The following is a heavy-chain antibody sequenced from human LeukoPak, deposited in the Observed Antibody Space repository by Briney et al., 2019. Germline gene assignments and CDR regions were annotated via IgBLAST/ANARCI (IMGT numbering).Heavy chain of an antibody. D-gene: IGHD5-24*01. CDR3: AKGGEMATIEESDY. Sequence: TGGSLRLSCAASGFTFSTYAMHWVRQAPGRGLEWVTVISYDGSIKYYADSVKGRFTMSRDNSKNTVYLQMHSLRDEDTAVYYCAKGGEMATIEESDYWGQGTLVTVSS. CDR1: GFTFSTYA. J-gene: IGHJ4*02. CDR2: ISYDGSIK. V-gene: IGHV3-30*18.